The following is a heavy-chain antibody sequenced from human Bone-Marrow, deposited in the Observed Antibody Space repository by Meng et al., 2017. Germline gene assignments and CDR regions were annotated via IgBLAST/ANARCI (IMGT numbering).Heavy chain of an antibody. D-gene: IGHD3-10*01. V-gene: IGHV1-18*01. CDR2: LGAHDGDT. CDR3: ARGTPGRSYSDY. J-gene: IGHJ4*02. Sequence: QVQPVQSGPAVKKPGASVKVSCKASDYTFTGYGVSWVRQAPGQGLEWMAWLGAHDGDTSHAPKFQGRVTVSADRPTATAYMELRSLGSDDTAVYYCARGTPGRSYSDYWGQGTLVTVSS. CDR1: DYTFTGYG.